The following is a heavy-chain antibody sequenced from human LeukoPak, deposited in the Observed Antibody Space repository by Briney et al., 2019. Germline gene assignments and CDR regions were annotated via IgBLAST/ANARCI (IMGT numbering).Heavy chain of an antibody. CDR1: GYSFTGFY. Sequence: ASVRVSCKASGYSFTGFYMHWVRQAPGQGLEWMGWINPNNGGTEYAHNFQGRVTMTRDTSVSTAYMELSGLRSDDTAVYYCARDHHRQTPISFDPWGQGTLVTVSS. J-gene: IGHJ5*02. CDR2: INPNNGGT. V-gene: IGHV1-2*02. CDR3: ARDHHRQTPISFDP.